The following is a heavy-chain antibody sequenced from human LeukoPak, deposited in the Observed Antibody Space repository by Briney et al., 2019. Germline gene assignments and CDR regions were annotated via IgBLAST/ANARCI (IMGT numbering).Heavy chain of an antibody. CDR1: GFTFSNYA. CDR3: ARPIGKGRDY. D-gene: IGHD1-26*01. J-gene: IGHJ4*02. Sequence: GGSLTLSCAASGFTFSNYAMGWVRQAPGKGLEWVSTIIDSGAYGFYADSVKGRFTISRDNSNNLVYLQMNNLRAEDTAVYYCARPIGKGRDYWGQGTLVTVSS. V-gene: IGHV3-23*01. CDR2: IIDSGAYG.